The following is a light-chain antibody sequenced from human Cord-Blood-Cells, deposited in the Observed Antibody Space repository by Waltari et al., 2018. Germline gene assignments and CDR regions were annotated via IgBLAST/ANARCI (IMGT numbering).Light chain of an antibody. Sequence: DIQMTQSPSTLSASVGDRVTITCRASQSISSWLAWYQQKPGKAPKLLIYDASSLESGVPARFSGSGSGTEFTLTISSLQPDDFATYYCQQYNSYSLTFGGGTKVEIK. CDR2: DAS. CDR1: QSISSW. J-gene: IGKJ4*01. CDR3: QQYNSYSLT. V-gene: IGKV1-5*01.